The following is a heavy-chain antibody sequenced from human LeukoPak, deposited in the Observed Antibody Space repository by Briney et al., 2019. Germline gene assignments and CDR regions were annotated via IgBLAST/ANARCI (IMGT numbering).Heavy chain of an antibody. J-gene: IGHJ4*02. V-gene: IGHV3-53*01. CDR2: IYSGGST. Sequence: GGSLRLSCAASGFTVCSNHMSWVRRAPGKGLEWVSVIYSGGSTDYADSVKGRFTISRDNLKNTLCLQMNSLRAEDTAVYYCARGPAGYNWGQGTLVTFSS. CDR3: ARGPAGYN. D-gene: IGHD1-1*01. CDR1: GFTVCSNH.